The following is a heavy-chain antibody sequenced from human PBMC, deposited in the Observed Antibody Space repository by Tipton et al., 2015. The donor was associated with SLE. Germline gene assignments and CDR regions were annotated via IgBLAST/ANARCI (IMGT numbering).Heavy chain of an antibody. Sequence: QSGAEVKKPGASVKVSCKASGYTFTSYGISWVRQAPGLGLEWMGWISAYNGNTDYAQKLQGRVTMTTDTSTSTAYTELRSLRSDDTAVYYCARDRDLTIGQQVVNLDYWGQGTLVTVSS. D-gene: IGHD6-13*01. CDR1: GYTFTSYG. CDR2: ISAYNGNT. V-gene: IGHV1-18*01. J-gene: IGHJ4*02. CDR3: ARDRDLTIGQQVVNLDY.